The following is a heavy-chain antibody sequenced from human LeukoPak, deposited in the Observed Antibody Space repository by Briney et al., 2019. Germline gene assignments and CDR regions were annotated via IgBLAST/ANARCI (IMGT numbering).Heavy chain of an antibody. D-gene: IGHD1-26*01. V-gene: IGHV4-34*01. CDR3: ARGESGSYPYYFDY. J-gene: IGHJ4*02. Sequence: PSETLSLTCAVYGGSFSGYYWSWIRQPPGKGLEWIGEINHSGSTNYNPSLKSRVTISVDTSKNQFSLKLSSVTAADTAVYYCARGESGSYPYYFDYWGQGTLVTVSS. CDR2: INHSGST. CDR1: GGSFSGYY.